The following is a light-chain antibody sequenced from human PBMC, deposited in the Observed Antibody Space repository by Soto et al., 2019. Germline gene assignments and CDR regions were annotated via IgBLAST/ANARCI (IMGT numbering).Light chain of an antibody. CDR1: QSISSW. V-gene: IGKV1-5*01. CDR3: QQYNSFWT. CDR2: DAS. Sequence: IHRTHSPSTLSASVVDRVSITFLSSQSISSWLAFYQQTPGKAPKLLIYDASSLESGVPSRFSGSGSGTEFTLTISSLQPDDFATYYCQQYNSFWTFGQGTKVDIK. J-gene: IGKJ1*01.